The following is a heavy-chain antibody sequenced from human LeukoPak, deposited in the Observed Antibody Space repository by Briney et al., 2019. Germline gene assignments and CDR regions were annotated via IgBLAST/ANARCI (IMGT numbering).Heavy chain of an antibody. V-gene: IGHV3-23*01. CDR1: GFTFSSYA. J-gene: IGHJ4*02. CDR2: ISGSGGST. Sequence: GGSLRLSCAASGFTFSSYAMNWVRQAPGKGLEWVSAISGSGGSTYYADSVKGRFTISRDNSKNTLYLQMNSLRAEDTAIYYCATYRQVMLPFESWGRGTLVTVSS. D-gene: IGHD5-18*01. CDR3: ATYRQVMLPFES.